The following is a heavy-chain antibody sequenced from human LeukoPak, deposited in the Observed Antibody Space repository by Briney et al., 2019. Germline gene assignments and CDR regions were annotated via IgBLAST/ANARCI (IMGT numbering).Heavy chain of an antibody. D-gene: IGHD6-13*01. CDR1: GGTFSSYA. Sequence: GASVKVSCKASGGTFSSYAISWVRQAPGQGLEWMGGIIPIFGTANYAQKFQGRVTITADESTSTAYMELSSLRSEDTAVYYCANGLYSSSWYRWFDPWGQGTLVTVFS. V-gene: IGHV1-69*13. CDR3: ANGLYSSSWYRWFDP. CDR2: IIPIFGTA. J-gene: IGHJ5*02.